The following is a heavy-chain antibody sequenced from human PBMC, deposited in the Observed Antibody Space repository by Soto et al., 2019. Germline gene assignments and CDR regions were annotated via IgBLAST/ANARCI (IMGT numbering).Heavy chain of an antibody. CDR1: GFSFAGYA. CDR3: AKTQTFNGYYGGFDA. V-gene: IGHV3-23*01. J-gene: IGHJ4*02. D-gene: IGHD3-3*01. CDR2: ISGGGGST. Sequence: EVQLWESGRGFVQPGGSLRLSCAATGFSFAGYALTWVRQAPGKGLEWLSAISGGGGSTYYADSVRGRFSISRDVSGNMVYLQLNRLTAGDTATYYCAKTQTFNGYYGGFDAWGQGTRVTVSS.